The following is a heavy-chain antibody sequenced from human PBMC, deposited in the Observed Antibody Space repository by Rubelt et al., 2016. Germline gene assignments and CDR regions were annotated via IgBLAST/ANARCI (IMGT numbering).Heavy chain of an antibody. D-gene: IGHD5-18*01. V-gene: IGHV4-59*09. CDR3: ARGRYSYGRYYFDY. J-gene: IGHJ4*02. Sequence: TNYNPSLKSRVTISVDTSKNQFSLKLSSVTAADTAVYYCARGRYSYGRYYFDYWGQGTLVTVSS. CDR2: T.